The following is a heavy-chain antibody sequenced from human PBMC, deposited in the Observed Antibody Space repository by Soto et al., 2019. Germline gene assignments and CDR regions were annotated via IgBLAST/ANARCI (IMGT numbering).Heavy chain of an antibody. CDR1: GFTFSSYE. V-gene: IGHV3-48*03. CDR3: ARVDYYDSSGYYLKGAFDI. J-gene: IGHJ3*02. D-gene: IGHD3-22*01. CDR2: ISSSGSTI. Sequence: GSLRLSCAASGFTFSSYEMNWVRQAPGKGLEWVSYISSSGSTIYYADSVKGRFTISRDNAKNSLYLQMNSLRAEDTAVYYCARVDYYDSSGYYLKGAFDIWGQGTMVTVSS.